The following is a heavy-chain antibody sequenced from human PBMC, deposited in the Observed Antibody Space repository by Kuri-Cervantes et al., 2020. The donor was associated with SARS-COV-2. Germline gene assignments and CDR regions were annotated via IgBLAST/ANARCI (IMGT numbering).Heavy chain of an antibody. V-gene: IGHV4-34*01. CDR3: ARVKSVVTPDIDY. D-gene: IGHD4-23*01. J-gene: IGHJ4*02. Sequence: LSLTCVVYGGSFSGYYWSWIRQPPGKGLEWIGEINHSGSTNYNPSLKSRVTISVDTSKNQFSLKLSSVTAADTAVYYCARVKSVVTPDIDYWGQGTLVTVSS. CDR2: INHSGST. CDR1: GGSFSGYY.